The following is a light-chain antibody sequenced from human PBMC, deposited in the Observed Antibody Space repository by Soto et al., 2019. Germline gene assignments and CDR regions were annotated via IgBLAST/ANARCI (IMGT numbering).Light chain of an antibody. J-gene: IGKJ4*01. CDR1: QAISRW. CDR3: QPLNSFSLP. CDR2: GAS. V-gene: IGKV1D-12*01. Sequence: DIQMTQSPSSVSASVGDRVTITCRASQAISRWLAWYQQKPGKAPKLLIYGASSLQSGVPSRFSRSGSRTDFSHTITRLQAEAFATHYGQPLNSFSLPFGGGNNVDFK.